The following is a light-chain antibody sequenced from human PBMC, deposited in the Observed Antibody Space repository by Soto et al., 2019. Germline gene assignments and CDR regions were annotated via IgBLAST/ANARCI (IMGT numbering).Light chain of an antibody. CDR2: AAS. J-gene: IGKJ4*01. CDR3: QKYNSAGHT. V-gene: IGKV1-27*01. Sequence: DIQMTQSPPSLSASVGDRVTTTSRASLGSSKCLAWYQQKPEKVAKLLIHAASTLQSGVPSRVSGSRSETDFTLTISSLKPEDVATYYCQKYNSAGHTFGGGTRVEIK. CDR1: LGSSKC.